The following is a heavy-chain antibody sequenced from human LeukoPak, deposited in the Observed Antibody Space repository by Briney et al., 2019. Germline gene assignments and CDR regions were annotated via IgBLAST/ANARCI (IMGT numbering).Heavy chain of an antibody. CDR3: AREKARLWFDP. J-gene: IGHJ5*02. Sequence: PGGSLRLSCAASGFTFIGYGMNWARRAPGKGRKWVSSISSSSYIYYADSVKGRFTISRDNAKNSLYLQMNSLRAEDTAVYYCAREKARLWFDPWGQGTLVTVSS. CDR2: ISSSSYI. D-gene: IGHD5-12*01. CDR1: GFTFIGYG. V-gene: IGHV3-21*01.